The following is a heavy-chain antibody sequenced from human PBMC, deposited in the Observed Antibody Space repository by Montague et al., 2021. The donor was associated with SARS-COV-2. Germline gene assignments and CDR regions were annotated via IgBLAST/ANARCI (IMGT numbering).Heavy chain of an antibody. CDR1: GGSISSRLYY. D-gene: IGHD6-6*01. J-gene: IGHJ4*02. CDR3: ARGLV. Sequence: SETLSLTCTVSGGSISSRLYYWSWIRQPPGKGLEWLGSKDYRGSTYSNPSLKSRVTISVDTSKNQFSLNLSPVTAADTAVYFCARGLVWGQGVLVTVSS. CDR2: KDYRGST. V-gene: IGHV4-39*07.